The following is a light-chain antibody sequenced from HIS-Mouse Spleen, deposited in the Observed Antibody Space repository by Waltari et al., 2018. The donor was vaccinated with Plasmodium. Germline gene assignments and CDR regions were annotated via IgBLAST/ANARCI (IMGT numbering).Light chain of an antibody. V-gene: IGKV3-15*01. CDR1: QSVSSN. J-gene: IGKJ1*01. Sequence: EIVMTQSPATMSVSPGERATLACSASQSVSSNLAWYQQKPGQAPRLLIFGASTRATGIPARFSGSGSGTEFTLTISSLQSEDFAVYYCQQYTNWPAWTFGQGTKVEIK. CDR2: GAS. CDR3: QQYTNWPAWT.